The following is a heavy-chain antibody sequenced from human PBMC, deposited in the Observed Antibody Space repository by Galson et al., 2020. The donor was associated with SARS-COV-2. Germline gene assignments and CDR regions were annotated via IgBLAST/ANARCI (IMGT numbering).Heavy chain of an antibody. CDR3: ARDGIVGATTGLDY. J-gene: IGHJ4*02. V-gene: IGHV3-33*01. CDR2: IWYDGSNK. D-gene: IGHD1-26*01. CDR1: GFTFSSYG. Sequence: GVSLKISCAASGFTFSSYGMHWVRQAPGKGLEWVAVIWYDGSNKYYADSVKGRFTISRDNSKNTLYLQMNSLRAEDTAVYYCARDGIVGATTGLDYLGQGTLVTVSS.